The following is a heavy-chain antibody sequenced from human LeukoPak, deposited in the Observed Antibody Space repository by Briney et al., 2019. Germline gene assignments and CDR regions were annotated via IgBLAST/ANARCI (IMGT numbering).Heavy chain of an antibody. D-gene: IGHD6-19*01. CDR3: ARMVDSSGWYYYYYYMDV. Sequence: SETLSLTCPVSGGSISSYYWGWIRQPAGKGLEWIGRIYTSGSTNYDPSLKSRVTMSVDTSKNQFSLKLSSVTAADTAVYYCARMVDSSGWYYYYYYMDVWGKGTTVTVSS. V-gene: IGHV4-4*07. J-gene: IGHJ6*03. CDR1: GGSISSYY. CDR2: IYTSGST.